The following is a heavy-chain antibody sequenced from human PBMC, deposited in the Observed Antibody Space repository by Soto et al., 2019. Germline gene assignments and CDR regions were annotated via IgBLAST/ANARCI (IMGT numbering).Heavy chain of an antibody. J-gene: IGHJ1*01. CDR3: AKASRPGITVWGRETAEYFQH. D-gene: IGHD3-16*01. CDR2: ISGSGGST. V-gene: IGHV3-23*01. CDR1: GFTFSSYA. Sequence: GGSLRLSCAASGFTFSSYAMSWVRQAPGKGLEWVSAISGSGGSTYYADSVKGRFTISRDNSKNTLYLQMNSLRAEDTAVYYCAKASRPGITVWGRETAEYFQHWGQGTLVTVSS.